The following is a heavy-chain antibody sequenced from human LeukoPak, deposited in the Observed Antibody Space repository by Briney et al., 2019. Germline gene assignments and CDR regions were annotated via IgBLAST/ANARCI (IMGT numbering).Heavy chain of an antibody. J-gene: IGHJ4*02. CDR3: ARDQGYSSGLDY. V-gene: IGHV4-59*01. CDR1: GGSISSYY. D-gene: IGHD6-19*01. Sequence: SETLSLTCTVSGGSISSYYWSWIRQPPGKGLEWIGYIYYSGSTNYNPSLKSRVTISVDTSKNQFSLKLSSVTAADTAVYYCARDQGYSSGLDYWGQGTLVTVSS. CDR2: IYYSGST.